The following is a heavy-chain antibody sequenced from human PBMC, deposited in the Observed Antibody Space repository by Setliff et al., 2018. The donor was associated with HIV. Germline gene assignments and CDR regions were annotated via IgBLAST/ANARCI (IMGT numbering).Heavy chain of an antibody. V-gene: IGHV4-38-2*01. CDR1: GCSISSGYY. CDR3: ARLSLSLVRGIINSGDRFFDY. CDR2: IYYSGTT. Sequence: SETLSLTCAVSGCSISSGYYWGWIRQPPGKGLEWIASIYYSGTTYYNPSLKSRVTISVDTSKNQFSLKLSSVTAADTAVYYCARLSLSLVRGIINSGDRFFDYWGQGSLVTVSS. D-gene: IGHD3-10*01. J-gene: IGHJ4*02.